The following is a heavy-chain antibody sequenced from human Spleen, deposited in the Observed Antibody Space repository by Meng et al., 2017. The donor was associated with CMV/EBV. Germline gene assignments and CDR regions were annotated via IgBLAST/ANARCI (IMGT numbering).Heavy chain of an antibody. J-gene: IGHJ4*02. CDR1: SPIKPSGVG. CDR3: AHTRDASGYYRVFFDS. D-gene: IGHD3-22*01. Sequence: SPIKPSGVGVDGSRQAPGKALEWLALIYWDDDKRYRPSLKSSLTITKDTSKNQVVLTMTNVDPVDTATYYCAHTRDASGYYRVFFDSWGQGTLVTVSS. V-gene: IGHV2-5*02. CDR2: IYWDDDK.